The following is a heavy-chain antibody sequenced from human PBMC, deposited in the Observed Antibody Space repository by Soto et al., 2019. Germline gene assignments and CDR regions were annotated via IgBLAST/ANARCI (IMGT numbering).Heavy chain of an antibody. CDR3: AKSVSGYTGYFDY. J-gene: IGHJ4*02. CDR2: ISYDGSNK. Sequence: GGSLRLSCAASGFTFSSYGMHWVRQAPGKGLEWVAVISYDGSNKYYADSVKGRFTISRDNSKNTLYLQMNSLRAEDTAVYYCAKSVSGYTGYFDYWGQGTLVTISS. V-gene: IGHV3-30*18. D-gene: IGHD3-22*01. CDR1: GFTFSSYG.